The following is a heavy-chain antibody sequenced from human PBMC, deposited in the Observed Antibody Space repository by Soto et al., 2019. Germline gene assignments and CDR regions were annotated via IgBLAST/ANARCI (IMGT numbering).Heavy chain of an antibody. V-gene: IGHV2-5*02. J-gene: IGHJ4*02. Sequence: QITLKESGRTLVKPTQTLTLTCTFSGFSLSSSGVGVGWIRQPPGKALEWLALIYWDDDKRYSPSLMSRLTISKDTSKSQVVLTMSNMDPVDTSTYFCSLIFSVGYNGGWYGFYYDSWGQGTLVTVSS. D-gene: IGHD6-19*01. CDR2: IYWDDDK. CDR3: SLIFSVGYNGGWYGFYYDS. CDR1: GFSLSSSGVG.